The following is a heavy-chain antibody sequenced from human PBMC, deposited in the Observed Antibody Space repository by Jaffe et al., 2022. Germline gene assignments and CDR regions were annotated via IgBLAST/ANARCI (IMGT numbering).Heavy chain of an antibody. V-gene: IGHV3-30*18. CDR2: ISYDGSNK. Sequence: QVQLVESGGGVVQPGRSLRLSCAASGFTFSSYGMHWVRQAPGKGLEWVAVISYDGSNKYYADSVKGRFTISRDNSKNTLYLQMNSLRAEDTAVYYCAKDPPIYGSGSYYLDYWGQGTLVTVSS. CDR1: GFTFSSYG. J-gene: IGHJ4*02. D-gene: IGHD3-10*01. CDR3: AKDPPIYGSGSYYLDY.